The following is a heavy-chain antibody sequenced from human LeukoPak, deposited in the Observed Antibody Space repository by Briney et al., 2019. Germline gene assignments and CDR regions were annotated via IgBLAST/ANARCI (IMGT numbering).Heavy chain of an antibody. CDR3: ARRGIATRTSLFDY. J-gene: IGHJ4*02. CDR2: IYYSGST. CDR1: GGSISSSDYY. Sequence: PSETLSLSCTVSGGSISSSDYYWGWIRQPPGKGLEWIGSIYYSGSTYYNPSLKSRVTISVDTSKNQFSLKLSSVTAADTAVYYCARRGIATRTSLFDYWGQGTLVTVSS. V-gene: IGHV4-39*01. D-gene: IGHD6-6*01.